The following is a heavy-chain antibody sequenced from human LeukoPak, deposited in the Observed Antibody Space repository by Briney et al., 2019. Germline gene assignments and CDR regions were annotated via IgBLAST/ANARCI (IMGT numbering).Heavy chain of an antibody. J-gene: IGHJ6*03. CDR2: IYYSGST. Sequence: SETLSLTCTVSGGSISSYYWSWIRQPPGKGLEWIGYIYYSGSTNYNPSLKSRVTISVDTSKNQFSLKLSSVTAADTAVYYCARVARDLDYYYMDVWGKGTTVTVSS. D-gene: IGHD5-12*01. V-gene: IGHV4-59*01. CDR3: ARVARDLDYYYMDV. CDR1: GGSISSYY.